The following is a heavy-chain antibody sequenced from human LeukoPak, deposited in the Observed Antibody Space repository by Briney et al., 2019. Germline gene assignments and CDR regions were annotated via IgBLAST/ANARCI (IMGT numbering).Heavy chain of an antibody. Sequence: PSETLSLTCTVSGGSISSSSYYWGWIRQPPGKGLEWIGEINHSGSTNYNPSLKSRVTISVDTSKNQFSLKLSSVTAADTAVYYCARASGYSGSYWYYWGQGTLVTVSS. CDR3: ARASGYSGSYWYY. J-gene: IGHJ4*02. V-gene: IGHV4-39*07. CDR1: GGSISSSSYY. D-gene: IGHD1-26*01. CDR2: INHSGST.